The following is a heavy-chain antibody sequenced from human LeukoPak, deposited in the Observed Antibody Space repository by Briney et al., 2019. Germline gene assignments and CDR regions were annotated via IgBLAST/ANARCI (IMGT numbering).Heavy chain of an antibody. D-gene: IGHD1-1*01. CDR3: ARDGIAGDFDY. V-gene: IGHV1-69*06. J-gene: IGHJ4*02. CDR2: IIPIFGTA. Sequence: SVKVSRKASGGTFSSYAISWVRQAPGQGPEWMGGIIPIFGTANYAQKFQGRVTITADKSTSTAYMKLSSLRSEDTAVYYCARDGIAGDFDYWGQGTLVTVSS. CDR1: GGTFSSYA.